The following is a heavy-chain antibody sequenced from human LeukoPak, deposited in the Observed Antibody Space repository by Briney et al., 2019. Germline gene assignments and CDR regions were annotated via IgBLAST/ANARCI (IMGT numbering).Heavy chain of an antibody. CDR1: GFTFSSYE. V-gene: IGHV3-48*03. D-gene: IGHD1-26*01. CDR3: ARDPSGSYYSTFDY. CDR2: ISTSGSSI. J-gene: IGHJ4*02. Sequence: GGSLTLSCAASGFTFSSYEMNWVRQAPGKGLEWVSCISTSGSSIYYADSVRGRFTISRDNTKNSLYLQMNSMRAEDTAGYYCARDPSGSYYSTFDYGGEGTLVTVS.